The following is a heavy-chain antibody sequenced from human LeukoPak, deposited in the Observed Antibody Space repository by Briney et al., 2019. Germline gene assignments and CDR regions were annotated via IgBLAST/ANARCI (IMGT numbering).Heavy chain of an antibody. J-gene: IGHJ4*02. Sequence: GGSLRLSCTAPGFTFSSYWMSWVRQTPGKGLEWVAHIKQEGSEKYNVDSVKGRFTISRDNADNSLYLQMNGLRAEDTAVYYCARAHRPRGKIRLGELSLSPEWYYFDYWGQGTLVTVSS. CDR3: ARAHRPRGKIRLGELSLSPEWYYFDY. CDR2: IKQEGSEK. V-gene: IGHV3-7*01. D-gene: IGHD3-16*02. CDR1: GFTFSSYW.